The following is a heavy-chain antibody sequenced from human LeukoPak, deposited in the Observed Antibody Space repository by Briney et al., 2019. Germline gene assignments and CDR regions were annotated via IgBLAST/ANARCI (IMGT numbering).Heavy chain of an antibody. CDR1: GFTFSSYW. D-gene: IGHD3-10*02. Sequence: GGSLRLSCAASGFTFSSYWMSWVRQAPGKGLEWVANIKQDGSEKYYADSVKGRFTLSRDNSENTVSLQMNSLRAEDTAVYYCAIPVWGVITRTPFDYWGQGTLVSVSS. J-gene: IGHJ4*02. CDR2: IKQDGSEK. V-gene: IGHV3-7*01. CDR3: AIPVWGVITRTPFDY.